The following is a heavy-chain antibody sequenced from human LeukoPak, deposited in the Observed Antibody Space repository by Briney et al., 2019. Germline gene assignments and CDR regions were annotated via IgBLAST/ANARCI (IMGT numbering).Heavy chain of an antibody. D-gene: IGHD1-26*01. CDR3: ARANDPELPHFDY. Sequence: PGGSLRLSCAASGFTFSSYAMHWFRQAPGKGLEWVAVISYDGSNKYYADSVKGRFTISRDNSKNTLYLQMNSLRAEDTAVYYCARANDPELPHFDYWGQGTLVTVSS. CDR2: ISYDGSNK. CDR1: GFTFSSYA. V-gene: IGHV3-30-3*01. J-gene: IGHJ4*02.